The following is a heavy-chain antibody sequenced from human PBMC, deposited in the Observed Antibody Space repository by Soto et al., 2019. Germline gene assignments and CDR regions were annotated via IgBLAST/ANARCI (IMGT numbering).Heavy chain of an antibody. J-gene: IGHJ6*02. Sequence: SLTCAVNGGSLSGYYWSWIRQSPGTGLEWIGEINHRGSSDYNPSLKSRVTLSIDASMNHVTLELTSVTAADTAVYYCARSDHRKSLSGVDVWGQGTAVTVSS. CDR3: ARSDHRKSLSGVDV. CDR2: INHRGSS. CDR1: GGSLSGYY. V-gene: IGHV4-34*01.